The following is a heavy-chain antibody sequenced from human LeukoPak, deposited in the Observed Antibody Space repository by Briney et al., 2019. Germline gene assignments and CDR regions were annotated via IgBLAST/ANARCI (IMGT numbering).Heavy chain of an antibody. CDR1: GGSISSYY. V-gene: IGHV4-34*01. CDR3: ARVVGVTDYYMDV. J-gene: IGHJ6*03. CDR2: INHSGST. D-gene: IGHD2-15*01. Sequence: PSETLSLTCTVSGGSISSYYWSWIRQPPGKGLEWIGEINHSGSTNYNPSLKSRVTISVDTSKNQFSLKLSSVTAADTAVYYCARVVGVTDYYMDVWGKGTTVTVSS.